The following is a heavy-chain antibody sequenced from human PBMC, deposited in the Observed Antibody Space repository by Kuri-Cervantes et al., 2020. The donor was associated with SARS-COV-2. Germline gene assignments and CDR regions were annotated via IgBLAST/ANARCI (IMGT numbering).Heavy chain of an antibody. V-gene: IGHV1-2*02. Sequence: ASVKVSCKASGYTFTNYDINWVRQAPGQGLEWMGWINPNSGGTNYAQKFQGRVTMTRDTSISTAYMELSRLRSDDTAVYYCARPGVYDILPYFDYWGQGTLVTVSS. CDR1: GYTFTNYD. CDR2: INPNSGGT. CDR3: ARPGVYDILPYFDY. J-gene: IGHJ4*02. D-gene: IGHD3-9*01.